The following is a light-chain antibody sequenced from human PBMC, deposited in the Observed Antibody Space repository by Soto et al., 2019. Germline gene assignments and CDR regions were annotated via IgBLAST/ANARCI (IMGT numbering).Light chain of an antibody. Sequence: SYELTQSLSVSVAQGQTARITCGGNNIGSKILHCYQQRPDQAPVVVIYRDKYRPAGIPDRFSGSNSGNTATLTITRAQAGDEADYYCQVWDTNTGIFGGGTKLTVL. CDR1: NIGSKI. CDR2: RDK. V-gene: IGLV3-9*01. CDR3: QVWDTNTGI. J-gene: IGLJ2*01.